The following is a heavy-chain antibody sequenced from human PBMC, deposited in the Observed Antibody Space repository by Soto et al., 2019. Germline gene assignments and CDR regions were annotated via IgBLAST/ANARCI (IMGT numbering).Heavy chain of an antibody. Sequence: GRSLRLSCAAGGFTFSSYWRHWVRQDPGKGLVWVSRINSDGSSTSYADSVEGRFTISRDNAKNTRYLQMNSLRAEDTAVYYCARDPNPDIVALPPAHHTSRGYYGMDVWGQGTTVTSP. CDR3: ARDPNPDIVALPPAHHTSRGYYGMDV. V-gene: IGHV3-74*01. CDR1: GFTFSSYW. CDR2: INSDGSST. D-gene: IGHD2-2*01. J-gene: IGHJ6*02.